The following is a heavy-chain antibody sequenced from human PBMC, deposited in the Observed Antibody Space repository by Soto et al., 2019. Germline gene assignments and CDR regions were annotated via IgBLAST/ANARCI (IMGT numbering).Heavy chain of an antibody. D-gene: IGHD2-2*02. CDR2: ISGSGAST. V-gene: IGHV3-23*01. CDR1: GFPFSSYA. Sequence: GGSLRLSCAASGFPFSSYAMSWVRQAPGKGLEWVSAISGSGASTYYADSVKGRFTISRDNSKNTLYLQMSSLRAEDTAIYYCAKGTVPAAIRRDYFDYWGQGTLVTVSS. CDR3: AKGTVPAAIRRDYFDY. J-gene: IGHJ4*02.